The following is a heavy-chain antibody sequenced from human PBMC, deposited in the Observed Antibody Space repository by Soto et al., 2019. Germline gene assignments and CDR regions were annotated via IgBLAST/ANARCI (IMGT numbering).Heavy chain of an antibody. CDR3: ARSWIAAPRPAWFDP. D-gene: IGHD6-6*01. CDR2: IYYSGST. CDR1: GGSISSSSYY. J-gene: IGHJ5*02. V-gene: IGHV4-39*01. Sequence: QLQLQESGPGLVKPSETLSLTCTVSGGSISSSSYYWGWIRQPPGKGLEWIGSIYYSGSTYYNPSLKSRVTISVDTSKNQFSLKLSSVTAADTAVYYCARSWIAAPRPAWFDPWGQGTLVTVSS.